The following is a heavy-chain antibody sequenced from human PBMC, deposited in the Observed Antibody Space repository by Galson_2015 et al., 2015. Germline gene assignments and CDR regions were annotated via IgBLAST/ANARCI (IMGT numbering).Heavy chain of an antibody. D-gene: IGHD4-17*01. CDR2: ICPGDSDT. J-gene: IGHJ5*02. CDR3: ARVIGAVTTRSWFDP. Sequence: QSGAEVKKPGESLKISCQGSGYSFTTYWIAWVRQMPGKGLEWMGFICPGDSDTRYNPSFQGQVTISADKSISTAFLQWSSLKASDTAIYYCARVIGAVTTRSWFDPWGQGTLVIVSS. CDR1: GYSFTTYW. V-gene: IGHV5-51*01.